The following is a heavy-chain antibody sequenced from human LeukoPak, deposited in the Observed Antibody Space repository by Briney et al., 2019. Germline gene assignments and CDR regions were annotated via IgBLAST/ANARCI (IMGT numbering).Heavy chain of an antibody. CDR3: ARGGYLYYGLDV. CDR1: GITFSSYG. J-gene: IGHJ6*02. V-gene: IGHV3-30*03. D-gene: IGHD5-12*01. Sequence: GGSLRLSCAASGITFSSYGMHWVRQAPGQGLEWVAVISYVATSKYYADSVKGRFTISRDNSRNTMYLQMNSLRAEDTAVYYCARGGYLYYGLDVWGQGTTVTVSS. CDR2: ISYVATSK.